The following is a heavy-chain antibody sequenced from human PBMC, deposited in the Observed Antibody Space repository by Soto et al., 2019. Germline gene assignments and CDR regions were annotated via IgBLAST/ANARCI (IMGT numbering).Heavy chain of an antibody. V-gene: IGHV1-18*01. CDR3: ARVLQLVGYFYYYMDV. D-gene: IGHD6-6*01. CDR1: GYTFTNYG. Sequence: QVQLLQSGAEVKKPGASVKVSCKASGYTFTNYGITWVRQAPGQGLEWMGWISAYNGDTHYTQRLQGRVTMTTDTSTSTAYMERRGLRSDDTAVYYCARVLQLVGYFYYYMDVWGKGTTVTVSS. CDR2: ISAYNGDT. J-gene: IGHJ6*03.